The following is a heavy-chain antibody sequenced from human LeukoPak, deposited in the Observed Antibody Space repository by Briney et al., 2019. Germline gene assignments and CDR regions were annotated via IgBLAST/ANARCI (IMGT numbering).Heavy chain of an antibody. V-gene: IGHV3-53*01. D-gene: IGHD1-26*01. CDR2: IYSDGST. CDR3: ARERGRGRDSPWFDY. Sequence: GGSLRLSCAASGFIFSGDFMSWVRQAPGKGLEWVSVIYSDGSTYYADSVKGRFTISRDDSKNTLDLQMTGLRAEDTAVYYCARERGRGRDSPWFDYWGQGTLVTVSS. CDR1: GFIFSGDF. J-gene: IGHJ4*02.